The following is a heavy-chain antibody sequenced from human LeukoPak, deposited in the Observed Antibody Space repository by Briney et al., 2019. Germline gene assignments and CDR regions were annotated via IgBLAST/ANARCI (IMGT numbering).Heavy chain of an antibody. CDR1: GFTLSNYW. D-gene: IGHD1-1*01. J-gene: IGHJ4*02. V-gene: IGHV3-7*01. CDR2: IKQDSSAK. CDR3: ARDHNYAFDN. Sequence: GGSLRLSCEASGFTLSNYWMTWVRQAPGKGLEWVSNIKQDSSAKYYVDSVKGRFTISGDNAKNSLYLQMNSLRVEDTAVYYCARDHNYAFDNWGQGTLVTVSS.